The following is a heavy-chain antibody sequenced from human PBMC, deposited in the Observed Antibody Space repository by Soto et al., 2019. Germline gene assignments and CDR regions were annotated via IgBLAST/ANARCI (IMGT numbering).Heavy chain of an antibody. CDR3: ARDASYPKNWFDP. CDR1: GYSFTSFG. V-gene: IGHV1-18*04. D-gene: IGHD3-10*01. Sequence: ASVKVSCKASGYSFTSFGISWVRQAPGQGLEWMGWISAYNGNTRYAQKFQDRVTMTTDTSTNTAYMELRSLRSDDTAVYYCARDASYPKNWFDPWGQGTLVTVSS. J-gene: IGHJ5*02. CDR2: ISAYNGNT.